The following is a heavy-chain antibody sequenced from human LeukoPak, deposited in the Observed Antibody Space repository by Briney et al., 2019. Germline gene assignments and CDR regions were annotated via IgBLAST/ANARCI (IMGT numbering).Heavy chain of an antibody. D-gene: IGHD6-19*01. CDR3: ARDWQWLVKSGNIDY. CDR1: GFTLGSHA. CDR2: ISYDGSNK. Sequence: GGSLRLSCAASGFTLGSHAMHWVRQAPGKGLEWVAVISYDGSNKYYADYVKGRFTISRDNSKNTLYLQMNSLRAEDTAVYYCARDWQWLVKSGNIDYWGQGTLVTVSS. J-gene: IGHJ4*02. V-gene: IGHV3-30*04.